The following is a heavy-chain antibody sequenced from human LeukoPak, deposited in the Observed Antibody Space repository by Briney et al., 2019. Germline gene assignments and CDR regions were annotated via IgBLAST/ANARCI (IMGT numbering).Heavy chain of an antibody. V-gene: IGHV3-23*01. D-gene: IGHD2-2*01. CDR2: VSSNGAKT. CDR1: GFTFSSYA. CDR3: ASSLVWVPAADDY. J-gene: IGHJ4*02. Sequence: PGGSLRLSCAASGFTFSSYAITWVRQAPGKGLEWVSAVSSNGAKTYYADSVKGRFTISRDNYKNMVFLQMNSLRAEDTAVYYCASSLVWVPAADDYWGQGTLVTVSS.